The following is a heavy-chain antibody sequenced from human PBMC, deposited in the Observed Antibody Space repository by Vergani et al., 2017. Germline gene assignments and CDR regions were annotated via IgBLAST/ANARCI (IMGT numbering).Heavy chain of an antibody. J-gene: IGHJ5*02. Sequence: QLQLQESGPGLVKPSETLSLTCTVSGGSISSYYWSWIRQPPGKGLEWIGYIYYSGSTNYNPSLKSRVTISVDTSKNQFSLKLSSVTAADTAVYYCARVLGYCSSTSCYDNWFDPWGQGTLVTVSS. V-gene: IGHV4-59*01. CDR2: IYYSGST. D-gene: IGHD2-2*01. CDR1: GGSISSYY. CDR3: ARVLGYCSSTSCYDNWFDP.